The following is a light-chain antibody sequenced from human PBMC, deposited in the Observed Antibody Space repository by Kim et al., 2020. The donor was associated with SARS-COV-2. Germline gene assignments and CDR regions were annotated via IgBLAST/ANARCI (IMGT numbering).Light chain of an antibody. CDR2: AAI. CDR3: QQTYTLPPT. Sequence: ASVGDKITLTCRASQAIDTRLNWYQQKPGKAPRLLIYAAISLQYGVPSRFSGSGSETEFTLTIGSLQPEDFATYYCQQTYTLPPTFGRGTKVDIK. CDR1: QAIDTR. J-gene: IGKJ2*01. V-gene: IGKV1-39*01.